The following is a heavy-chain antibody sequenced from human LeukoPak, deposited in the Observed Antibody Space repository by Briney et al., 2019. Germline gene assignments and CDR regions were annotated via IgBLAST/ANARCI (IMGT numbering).Heavy chain of an antibody. Sequence: PSETLSLTCAVSGGSISSSNWWSWVRQPPGKGLEWIGEIYHSGSTNYNPSLKSRVTISVDKSKNQFSLKLSSVTAADTAVYYCARPSSGSYSYAFDIWGQGTMVTVSS. J-gene: IGHJ3*02. V-gene: IGHV4-4*02. CDR3: ARPSSGSYSYAFDI. D-gene: IGHD3-10*01. CDR1: GGSISSSNW. CDR2: IYHSGST.